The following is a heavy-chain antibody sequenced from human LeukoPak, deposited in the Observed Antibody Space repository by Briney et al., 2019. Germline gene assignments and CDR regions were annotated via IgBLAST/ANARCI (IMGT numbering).Heavy chain of an antibody. D-gene: IGHD5-18*01. Sequence: GGSLRLSCAGSGFIVGDTHMTWVRQAPGKGLEWVSLVYSGITTHYADSVKGQFSISRDHSNNILYLQMNTLRAEDTAVYYCARLQGYSLGYQYFYYMDVWGTGTTVTVSS. CDR3: ARLQGYSLGYQYFYYMDV. CDR2: VYSGITT. V-gene: IGHV3-53*01. CDR1: GFIVGDTH. J-gene: IGHJ6*03.